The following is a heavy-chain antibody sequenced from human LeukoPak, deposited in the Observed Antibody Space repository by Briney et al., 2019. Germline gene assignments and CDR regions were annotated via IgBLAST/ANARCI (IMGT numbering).Heavy chain of an antibody. D-gene: IGHD3-10*01. J-gene: IGHJ6*04. CDR1: GYTFTSYG. CDR3: AREFDTMVRGRGYGMDV. CDR2: ISAYNGNT. Sequence: ASVKVSCKASGYTFTSYGISWVRQAPGQGLEWMGWISAYNGNTNYAQKLQGGVTMTTDTSTSTAYMELRSLRSDDTAVYYCAREFDTMVRGRGYGMDVWGKGTTVTVSS. V-gene: IGHV1-18*04.